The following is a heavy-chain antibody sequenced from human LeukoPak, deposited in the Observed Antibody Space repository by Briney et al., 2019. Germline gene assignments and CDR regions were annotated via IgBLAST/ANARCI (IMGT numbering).Heavy chain of an antibody. Sequence: GGSLRLSCAASGFTFSSYGMHWVRQAPGKGLEWVAFIRYDGSNKYYADSVKGRFTISRDNSKNTLYLQMNSLRAEDTAVYYCAKVRGSGSYYVRDWFDPWGQGTLVTVSS. V-gene: IGHV3-30*02. CDR1: GFTFSSYG. D-gene: IGHD1-26*01. J-gene: IGHJ5*02. CDR3: AKVRGSGSYYVRDWFDP. CDR2: IRYDGSNK.